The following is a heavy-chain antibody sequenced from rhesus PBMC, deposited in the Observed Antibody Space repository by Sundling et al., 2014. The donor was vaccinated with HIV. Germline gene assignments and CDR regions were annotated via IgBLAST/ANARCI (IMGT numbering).Heavy chain of an antibody. CDR3: ARAAIGVVELTAPLRSFDY. CDR1: GYSISSGYY. CDR2: ISGSSGST. V-gene: IGHV4-99*02. D-gene: IGHD2-15*01. Sequence: QVQLQESGPGLVKPSETLSLTCAVSGYSISSGYYWGWIRQPPGKGLEWIGYISGSSGSTDYNPSLKSRVTISTDTSKNQFSLKLSSVTAADTAVYYCARAAIGVVELTAPLRSFDYWGQGVLVTVSS. J-gene: IGHJ4*01.